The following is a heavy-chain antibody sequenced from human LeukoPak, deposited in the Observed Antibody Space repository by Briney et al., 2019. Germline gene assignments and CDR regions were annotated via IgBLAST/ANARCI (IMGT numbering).Heavy chain of an antibody. CDR1: GFTFSNTW. CDR2: IKSKTDGGTT. Sequence: AGGSLRLSCAASGFTFSNTWMSWVRQAPGKGLEWVGRIKSKTDGGTTDYAAPVKGRFTISRDDSKNTLYLQMNSLKTEDTAVYYCTTRRHGYAFDIWGQGTMVTVSS. V-gene: IGHV3-15*01. J-gene: IGHJ3*02. CDR3: TTRRHGYAFDI.